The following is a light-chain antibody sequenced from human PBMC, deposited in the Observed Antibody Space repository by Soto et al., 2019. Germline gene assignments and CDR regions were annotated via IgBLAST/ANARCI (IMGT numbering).Light chain of an antibody. CDR3: AAWDDSLNGL. J-gene: IGLJ2*01. V-gene: IGLV1-44*01. CDR1: SSNIGSNT. CDR2: SNN. Sequence: QSVLTHPPSASGTPGQRVTISCSGSSSNIGSNTVNWYQQLPGTAPKLLIYSNNQRPSGVPDRFAGSKSGTSASLAISGLQSEEEADYYCAAWDDSLNGLFGGGTKLTVL.